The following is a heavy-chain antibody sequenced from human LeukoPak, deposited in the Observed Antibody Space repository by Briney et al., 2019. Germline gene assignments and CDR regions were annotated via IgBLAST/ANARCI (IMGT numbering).Heavy chain of an antibody. J-gene: IGHJ5*02. CDR3: AKKLAYGYFRPENWFDP. CDR1: GYTFTSYG. CDR2: ISAYNGNT. Sequence: ASVKVSCKASGYTFTSYGISWVRQAPGQGLEWMGWISAYNGNTNYAQKLQGRVTMTTDTSTRTAYMELRSLRSDDTAVYYCAKKLAYGYFRPENWFDPWGQGTLVTVSS. V-gene: IGHV1-18*01. D-gene: IGHD4-17*01.